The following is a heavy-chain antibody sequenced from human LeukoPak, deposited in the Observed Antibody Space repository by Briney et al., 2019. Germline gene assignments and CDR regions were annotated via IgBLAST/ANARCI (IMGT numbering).Heavy chain of an antibody. CDR3: TNSISQYVY. CDR1: GFTFSSYA. CDR2: IRSKAYGGTT. Sequence: PGGSLRLSCAASGFTFSSYAMHWVRQAPGKGLEWVGFIRSKAYGGTTEYAASVKGRFTISRDDSKSIAYLQMNSLKTEDTAVYYCTNSISQYVYWGQGTLVTVSS. V-gene: IGHV3-49*04. J-gene: IGHJ4*02. D-gene: IGHD2/OR15-2a*01.